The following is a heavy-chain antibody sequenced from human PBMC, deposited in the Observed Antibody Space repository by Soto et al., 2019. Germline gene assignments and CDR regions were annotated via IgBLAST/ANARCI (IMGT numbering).Heavy chain of an antibody. J-gene: IGHJ6*02. Sequence: QVQLVESGGGVVQPGRSLRLSCAASGFTFSSYVMHWVRQAPGKGLEWVAVISYDGNNKYYADSVKGRFTISRDNSKXTMXXQXHSLRAEDTAVYYCARAGCDGGRCYTLVGLRYGMDVWGQGTTVTVSS. V-gene: IGHV3-30-3*01. CDR2: ISYDGNNK. CDR3: ARAGCDGGRCYTLVGLRYGMDV. CDR1: GFTFSSYV. D-gene: IGHD2-15*01.